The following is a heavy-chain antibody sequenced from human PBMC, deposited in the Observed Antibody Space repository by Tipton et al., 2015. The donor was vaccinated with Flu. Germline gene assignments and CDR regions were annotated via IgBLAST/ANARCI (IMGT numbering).Heavy chain of an antibody. Sequence: TLSLTCTVSGGSISSSSYYWGWIRQPPGKGLEWIGSIYYSGSTYYNPSLKSRVTISVDKSKNQFSLKLSSVTSADTAVYYCARGDYYGYWYFDLWGRGTLVTVSS. J-gene: IGHJ2*01. D-gene: IGHD3-10*01. CDR1: GGSISSSSYY. CDR3: ARGDYYGYWYFDL. V-gene: IGHV4-39*07. CDR2: IYYSGST.